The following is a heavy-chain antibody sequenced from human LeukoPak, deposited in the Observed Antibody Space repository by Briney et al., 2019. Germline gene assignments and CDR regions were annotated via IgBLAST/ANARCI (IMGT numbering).Heavy chain of an antibody. V-gene: IGHV3-33*01. D-gene: IGHD3-10*01. Sequence: GRSLRLSCAASGFTFSSYGMHWVRQAPGKGLEWVAVIWYDGSNKYYADSVEGRFTISRDNSKNTLYLQMNSLRAEDTAVYYCARDLITMVRGVIKKNYFDYWGQGTLVTVSS. CDR2: IWYDGSNK. CDR3: ARDLITMVRGVIKKNYFDY. CDR1: GFTFSSYG. J-gene: IGHJ4*02.